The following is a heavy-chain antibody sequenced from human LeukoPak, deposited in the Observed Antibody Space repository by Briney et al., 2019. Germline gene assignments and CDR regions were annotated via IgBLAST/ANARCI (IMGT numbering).Heavy chain of an antibody. D-gene: IGHD6-19*01. CDR2: VYTSGST. Sequence: SETLSLTCTVSGGSISTYYWSWIRQPAGKGLEWIGRVYTSGSTNYNPSLKSRVTMSVDTSKNQFSLKLSSVTAADTAVYYCARGQWLVPFDYWGQGTLVTVSS. CDR1: GGSISTYY. J-gene: IGHJ4*02. CDR3: ARGQWLVPFDY. V-gene: IGHV4-4*07.